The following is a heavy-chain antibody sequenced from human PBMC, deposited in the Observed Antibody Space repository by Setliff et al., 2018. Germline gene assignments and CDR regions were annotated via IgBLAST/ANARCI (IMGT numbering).Heavy chain of an antibody. CDR2: ISSSGGNI. CDR3: ARGGTYSSGPLDS. J-gene: IGHJ4*02. CDR1: GFNFRNYN. D-gene: IGHD3-22*01. Sequence: GGSLRLSCAASGFNFRNYNMHWVRQAPGKGLEWVSSISSSGGNIYYPNSVKGRFTISRDNSKSTLYLQMGSLRAEDMSVYYCARGGTYSSGPLDSWGQGTLVTVSS. V-gene: IGHV3-64*01.